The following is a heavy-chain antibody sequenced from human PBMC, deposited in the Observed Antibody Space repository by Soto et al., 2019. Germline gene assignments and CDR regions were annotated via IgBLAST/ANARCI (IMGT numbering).Heavy chain of an antibody. J-gene: IGHJ6*02. Sequence: SETLSLTCAVSGGSISSSNWWSWARQPPGKGLEWIGEIYHSGSTNYNPSLKSRVTISVDKSKNQFSLKLSSVTAADTAVYYCARDSSGWYVGYYYGMDVWGQGTTVTVSS. CDR2: IYHSGST. V-gene: IGHV4-4*02. D-gene: IGHD6-19*01. CDR1: GGSISSSNW. CDR3: ARDSSGWYVGYYYGMDV.